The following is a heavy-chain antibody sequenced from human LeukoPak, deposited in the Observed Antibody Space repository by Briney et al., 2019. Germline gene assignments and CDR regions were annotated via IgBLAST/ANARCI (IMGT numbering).Heavy chain of an antibody. CDR3: ARTGYCSSTSCYGTYGMDV. CDR1: GYTFTSYY. V-gene: IGHV1-2*02. Sequence: ASVKVSCKASGYTFTSYYIHWVRQAPGQGLEWMGWINPNSGGANYAQKFQGRVTMTRDTSISTAYMELSRLRSDDTAVYYCARTGYCSSTSCYGTYGMDVWGQGTTVTVSS. D-gene: IGHD2-2*01. CDR2: INPNSGGA. J-gene: IGHJ6*02.